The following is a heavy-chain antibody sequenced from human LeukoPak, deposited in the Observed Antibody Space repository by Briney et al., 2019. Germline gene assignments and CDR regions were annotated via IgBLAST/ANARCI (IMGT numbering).Heavy chain of an antibody. CDR2: ISSSGSTI. CDR1: GFTFGSYS. J-gene: IGHJ4*02. CDR3: ARDKAEAGSIAY. Sequence: PGGSLRLSCAASGFTFGSYSMNWVRQAPGKGLEWVSYISSSGSTIYYADSVKGRFTISRDNAKNSLYLQMNSLRAEDTAVYYCARDKAEAGSIAYWGQGTLVTVSS. V-gene: IGHV3-48*04. D-gene: IGHD3-10*01.